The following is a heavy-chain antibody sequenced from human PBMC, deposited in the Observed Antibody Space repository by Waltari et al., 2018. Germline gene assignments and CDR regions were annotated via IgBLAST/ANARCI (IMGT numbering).Heavy chain of an antibody. D-gene: IGHD6-19*01. J-gene: IGHJ3*02. CDR1: GYSISSGYY. CDR3: AKKQWLDAFDI. Sequence: QVQLQQWGAGLLKPSETLSLTCAVSGYSISSGYYWGWIRQPPGKGLEWIGSIYHSGSTYYNPSLKSRVTISVDTSKNQFSLKLSSVTAADTAVYYCAKKQWLDAFDIWGQGTMVTVSS. CDR2: IYHSGST. V-gene: IGHV4-38-2*01.